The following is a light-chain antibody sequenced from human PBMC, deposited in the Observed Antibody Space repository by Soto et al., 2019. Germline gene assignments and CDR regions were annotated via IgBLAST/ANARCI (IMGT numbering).Light chain of an antibody. Sequence: DVVMTQSPLSLPVTLGQPASISCRSSQSLVHSDGNTYLSWFRQRPGQSPRRLIYKVSKRDSGVPDRFSGSGSGTDFTLKISRVEAEDVGIYYCMQGTHSYTFGQGTRLDTK. V-gene: IGKV2-30*02. J-gene: IGKJ2*01. CDR1: QSLVHSDGNTY. CDR2: KVS. CDR3: MQGTHSYT.